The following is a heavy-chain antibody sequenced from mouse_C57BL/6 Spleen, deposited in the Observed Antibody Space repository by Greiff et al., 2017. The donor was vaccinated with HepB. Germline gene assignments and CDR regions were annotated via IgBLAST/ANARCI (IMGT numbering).Heavy chain of an antibody. CDR2: IYPGDGDT. D-gene: IGHD1-1*01. CDR1: GYAFSSYW. V-gene: IGHV1-80*01. J-gene: IGHJ1*03. CDR3: ARVSITTVVATWYFDV. Sequence: VQLQQSGAELVKPGASVKISCKASGYAFSSYWMNWVKQRPGKGLEWIGQIYPGDGDTNYNGKFKGKATLTADKSSSTAYMQLSSLTSEASAVYFCARVSITTVVATWYFDVWGTGTTVTVSS.